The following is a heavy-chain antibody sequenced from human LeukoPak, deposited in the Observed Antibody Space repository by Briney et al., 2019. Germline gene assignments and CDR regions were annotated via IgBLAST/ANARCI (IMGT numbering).Heavy chain of an antibody. J-gene: IGHJ6*02. CDR3: ARDHPMITFGGVIRQGMDV. D-gene: IGHD3-16*02. CDR1: GFTFSRYY. V-gene: IGHV3-11*01. CDR2: ISDSASTV. Sequence: GGSLRLSCAASGFTFSRYYMSWIRQAPGKGLEWLSYISDSASTVFYADSVKGQFTISRDNAKNSLYLQMNSLRAEDTAVYYCARDHPMITFGGVIRQGMDVWGQGTTVTVSS.